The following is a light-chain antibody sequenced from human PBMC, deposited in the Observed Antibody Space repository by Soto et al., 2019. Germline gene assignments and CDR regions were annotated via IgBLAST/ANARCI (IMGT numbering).Light chain of an antibody. J-gene: IGLJ1*01. V-gene: IGLV3-25*03. CDR2: KDS. CDR3: QSADSRNSYYV. Sequence: SYELTQPPSVSVSPGQTARITCSGDALPKQYAYWYQQKPGQAPVLVIYKDSERPSGITERFSGSSSGTTVTLTISGVQAEDEADYYCQSADSRNSYYVFGSGTKLTVL. CDR1: ALPKQY.